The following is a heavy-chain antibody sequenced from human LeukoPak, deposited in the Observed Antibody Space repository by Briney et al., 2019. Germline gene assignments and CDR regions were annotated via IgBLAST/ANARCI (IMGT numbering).Heavy chain of an antibody. CDR1: GYSISSGYY. CDR3: AREGSYSSGWYSYYYYMDV. V-gene: IGHV4-38-2*02. J-gene: IGHJ6*03. CDR2: IYHSGST. D-gene: IGHD6-19*01. Sequence: SETLSLTCTVSGYSISSGYYWGWIRQPPGKGPEWIGSIYHSGSTYYNPSLKSRVTISVDTSKNQFPLKLSSVTAADTAVYYCAREGSYSSGWYSYYYYMDVWGKGTTVTVSS.